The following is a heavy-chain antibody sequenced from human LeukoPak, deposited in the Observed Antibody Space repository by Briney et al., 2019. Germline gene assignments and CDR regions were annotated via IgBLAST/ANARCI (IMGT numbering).Heavy chain of an antibody. V-gene: IGHV4-59*08. CDR2: TDYSGDN. D-gene: IGHD3-3*01. J-gene: IGHJ4*02. CDR3: ARHSIPYYAFWTGYFFEY. CDR1: GGSINNYY. Sequence: SETLSLTCAVSGGSINNYYWGWIRQPPGRGLEWIGSTDYSGDNYYSPSVKRRVTISVDTSKNQFSLKLSSVTAADTAVYYCARHSIPYYAFWTGYFFEYWGQGIPVTVSS.